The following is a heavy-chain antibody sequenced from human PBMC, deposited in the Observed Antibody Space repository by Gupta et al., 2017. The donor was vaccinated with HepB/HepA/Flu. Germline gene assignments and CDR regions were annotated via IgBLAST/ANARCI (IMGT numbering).Heavy chain of an antibody. D-gene: IGHD3-16*01. CDR2: INHSGST. J-gene: IGHJ6*03. Sequence: QGQLQQWGAGLLKPSETLSLTCAVYGGSFSGYYWSWIRQPPGKGLEWIGEINHSGSTNYNPSLKSRVTISVDTSKNQFSLKLSSVTAADTAVYYCARVDRLRWAPMDVWGKGTTVTVSS. CDR3: ARVDRLRWAPMDV. CDR1: GGSFSGYY. V-gene: IGHV4-34*01.